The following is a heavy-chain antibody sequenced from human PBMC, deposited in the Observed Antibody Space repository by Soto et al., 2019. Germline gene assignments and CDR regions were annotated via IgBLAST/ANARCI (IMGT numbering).Heavy chain of an antibody. CDR3: ARGRGSSWYFDY. D-gene: IGHD6-13*01. J-gene: IGHJ4*02. CDR2: IYYTGST. V-gene: IGHV4-30-4*01. CDR1: GCSISTGVYF. Sequence: SETLSLTCTVSGCSISTGVYFWSWIRRPPGKGLEWIGYIYYTGSTFYNPSHRSRVTISGDTSKNEFSLKLSSVTAADTAVYYCARGRGSSWYFDYWGQGTLVTVSS.